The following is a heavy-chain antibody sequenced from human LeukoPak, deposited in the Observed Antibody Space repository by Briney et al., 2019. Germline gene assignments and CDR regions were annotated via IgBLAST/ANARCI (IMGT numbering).Heavy chain of an antibody. CDR3: ANLWGRSITIFGGLRYFDY. CDR1: GFTFSSYA. J-gene: IGHJ4*02. CDR2: ISGSGGST. Sequence: PGGSLRLSCAASGFTFSSYAMSWVRQAPGKGLEWVSAISGSGGSTYYADSVKGRFTISRDNSKNTLYLQMNSLRAEDTAVYYCANLWGRSITIFGGLRYFDYWGQGTLVTVSS. V-gene: IGHV3-23*01. D-gene: IGHD3-3*01.